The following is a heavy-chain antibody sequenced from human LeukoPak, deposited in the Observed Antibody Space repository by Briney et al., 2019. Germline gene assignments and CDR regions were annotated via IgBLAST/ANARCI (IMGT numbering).Heavy chain of an antibody. CDR2: VHYSGTS. CDR1: GGSIISTRDH. CDR3: ARRLHYYDY. Sequence: SETLSLTCSVSGGSIISTRDHWAWIRPPPGKGLEWIASVHYSGTSYYNPSLRSRVTISVDTSKNQFSLKVTSVTAADTAAYYCARRLHYYDYWGQGTLVTVSS. D-gene: IGHD2-21*02. J-gene: IGHJ4*02. V-gene: IGHV4-39*01.